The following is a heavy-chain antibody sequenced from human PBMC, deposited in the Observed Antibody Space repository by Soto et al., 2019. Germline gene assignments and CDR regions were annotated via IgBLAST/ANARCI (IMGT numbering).Heavy chain of an antibody. Sequence: QVQLVESGGGVVQPGRSLRLSCAASGFTFSSYGMHWVRQAPGKGLEWVAVIWYDGSNKYYADSVKGRFTISRDNSKNTLYLQMNSLRAEDTPVYYCARTNFKSWVTTGESYYMDVWGKGTTVTVSS. CDR1: GFTFSSYG. J-gene: IGHJ6*03. D-gene: IGHD4-17*01. V-gene: IGHV3-33*01. CDR3: ARTNFKSWVTTGESYYMDV. CDR2: IWYDGSNK.